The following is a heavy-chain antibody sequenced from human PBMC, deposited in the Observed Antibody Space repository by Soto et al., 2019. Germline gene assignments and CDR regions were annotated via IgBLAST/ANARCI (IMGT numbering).Heavy chain of an antibody. J-gene: IGHJ5*02. D-gene: IGHD2-15*01. CDR1: GGSFSGYY. Sequence: SETLSLTCAVYGGSFSGYYWSWIRQPPGKGLEWIGEINHSGSTNYNPSLKSRVTISVDTSKNQFSLKLSSVTAADTAGYYCARLFKGYCSGGSCYASRALRWFDPWGQGTLVTVSS. CDR2: INHSGST. V-gene: IGHV4-34*01. CDR3: ARLFKGYCSGGSCYASRALRWFDP.